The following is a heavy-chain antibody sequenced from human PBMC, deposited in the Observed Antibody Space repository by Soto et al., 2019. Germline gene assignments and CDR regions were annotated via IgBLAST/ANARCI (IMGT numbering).Heavy chain of an antibody. CDR3: ARVELVVVTAID. V-gene: IGHV4-31*03. D-gene: IGHD2-21*02. CDR1: GGSISSGGYY. Sequence: SETLSLTCTVSGGSISSGGYYWSWIRQHPGKGLEWIGYIYYSGSTYYNPSLKSRVTISVDTSKNQFSLKLISVTAADTAVYYCARVELVVVTAIDWGQGTLVTVSS. CDR2: IYYSGST. J-gene: IGHJ4*02.